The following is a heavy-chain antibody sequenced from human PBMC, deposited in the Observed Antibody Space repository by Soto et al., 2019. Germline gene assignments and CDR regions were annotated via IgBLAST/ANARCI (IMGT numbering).Heavy chain of an antibody. CDR3: AHYVSSSPAGWFAP. V-gene: IGHV2-5*02. D-gene: IGHD3-10*02. CDR2: IYWDDDK. CDR1: GLSLSTSGEA. Sequence: QITLKESGPTLVKPTQTLTLTCTFSGLSLSTSGEAVGWIRQPPGKALEWLALIYWDDDKRYNPTLKTRLTITTDTSKNQVVLTLTNMDPVDTATYYCAHYVSSSPAGWFAPWGQGILVTVSS. J-gene: IGHJ5*02.